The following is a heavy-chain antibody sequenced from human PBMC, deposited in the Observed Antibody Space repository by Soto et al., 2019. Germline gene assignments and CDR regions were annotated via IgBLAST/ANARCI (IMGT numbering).Heavy chain of an antibody. Sequence: HPGGSLRLSCAASGFTFSSYAMSWVRQAPGKGLEWVSAISGSGGSTYYADSVKGRFTISRDNSKNTLYLQMNSLRAEDTAVYYCAKGDGMRSETYYFDYWGQGTLVTVSS. CDR3: AKGDGMRSETYYFDY. CDR1: GFTFSSYA. J-gene: IGHJ4*02. CDR2: ISGSGGST. V-gene: IGHV3-23*01.